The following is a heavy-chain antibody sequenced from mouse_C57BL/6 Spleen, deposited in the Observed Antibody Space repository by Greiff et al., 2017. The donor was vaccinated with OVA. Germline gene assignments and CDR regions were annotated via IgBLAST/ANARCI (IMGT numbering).Heavy chain of an antibody. Sequence: QVQLQQSGAELARPGASVKLSCKASGYTFTSYGISWVKQRTGQGLEWIGEIYPRSGNTYYNEKFKGKATLTADKSSSTAYMELRSLTSEDSAVYFCARSRAITGDFDYWGQGTTLTVSS. J-gene: IGHJ2*01. CDR3: ARSRAITGDFDY. D-gene: IGHD1-2*01. CDR1: GYTFTSYG. V-gene: IGHV1-81*01. CDR2: IYPRSGNT.